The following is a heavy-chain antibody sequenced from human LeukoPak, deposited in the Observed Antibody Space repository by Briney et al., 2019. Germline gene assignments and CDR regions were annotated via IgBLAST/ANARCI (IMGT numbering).Heavy chain of an antibody. Sequence: SETLSLTCTVSGGSISNNIYYWGWIRQPPGEGLEWIGSIYYSGSTDYNPSLKSRVTISVDTSKNQFSLKLTSVTAADTAVYYCARHKVRDWFDPWGQGTLVTVSS. CDR1: GGSISNNIYY. CDR3: ARHKVRDWFDP. CDR2: IYYSGST. J-gene: IGHJ5*02. V-gene: IGHV4-39*01.